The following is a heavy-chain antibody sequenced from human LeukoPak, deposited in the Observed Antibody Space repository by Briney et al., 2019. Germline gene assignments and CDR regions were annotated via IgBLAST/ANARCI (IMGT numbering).Heavy chain of an antibody. CDR2: ISSSGSTI. D-gene: IGHD6-19*01. CDR3: ARDLEGIAVAGTYYYYGMDV. V-gene: IGHV3-11*01. Sequence: PGGSLRLSCAASGFTFSDYYMSWIRQAPGKGLEWVSYISSSGSTIYYADSVKGRFTISRDNAKNSLYLQMNSLRAEDTAVYYCARDLEGIAVAGTYYYYGMDVWGQGTTVTVSS. J-gene: IGHJ6*02. CDR1: GFTFSDYY.